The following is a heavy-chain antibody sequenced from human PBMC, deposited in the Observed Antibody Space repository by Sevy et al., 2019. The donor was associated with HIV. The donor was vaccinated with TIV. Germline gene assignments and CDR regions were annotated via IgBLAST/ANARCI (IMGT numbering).Heavy chain of an antibody. D-gene: IGHD3-10*01. Sequence: ASMKVSCKASGYTFSSYGISWVRQAPGQGLEWMGWISDYNGYTNYAHKFQGRVTMSTETSTRTAYRELRSLRSDDTAVYFCAREGYYYRSGTYRPPNYYGMDVWGQGTAVTVSS. CDR2: ISDYNGYT. V-gene: IGHV1-18*01. CDR3: AREGYYYRSGTYRPPNYYGMDV. CDR1: GYTFSSYG. J-gene: IGHJ6*02.